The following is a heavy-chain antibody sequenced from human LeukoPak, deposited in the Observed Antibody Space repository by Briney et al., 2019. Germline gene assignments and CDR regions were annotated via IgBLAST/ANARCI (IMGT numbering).Heavy chain of an antibody. J-gene: IGHJ6*02. D-gene: IGHD2-2*01. Sequence: SETLSLTCAVYGGSFSGYYWSWIRQPPGKGLEWIGEINHSGSTNYNPSLKSRVTISVDTSKNQFSLKLSSVTAADTAVYYCARDIVVVPAARIYYGMDVWGQGTTDTVSS. V-gene: IGHV4-34*01. CDR3: ARDIVVVPAARIYYGMDV. CDR1: GGSFSGYY. CDR2: INHSGST.